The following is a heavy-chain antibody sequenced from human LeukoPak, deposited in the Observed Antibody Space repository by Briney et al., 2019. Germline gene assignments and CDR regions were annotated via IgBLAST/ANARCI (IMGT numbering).Heavy chain of an antibody. CDR3: AKDVRRCNGACT. CDR2: ISASGGDT. CDR1: GFSFSTYS. Sequence: GGSLRLSCAASGFSFSTYSFSWVRQAPGKGLEWVSGISASGGDTFYADSVKGRFTISRVNSKNTLSLQMNSLRVEDTAIYYCAKDVRRCNGACTWGQGTLVTVSS. V-gene: IGHV3-23*01. J-gene: IGHJ5*02. D-gene: IGHD2-8*01.